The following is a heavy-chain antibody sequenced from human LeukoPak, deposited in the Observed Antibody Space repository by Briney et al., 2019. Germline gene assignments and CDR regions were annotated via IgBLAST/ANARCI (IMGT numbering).Heavy chain of an antibody. J-gene: IGHJ4*02. D-gene: IGHD2-15*01. CDR3: AREGDIYCSGGSCHPPDY. Sequence: GGSLRLSCAASGFTFSSYSMNWVRQAPGKGLEWVSSISSSSSYIYYADSVKGRFTISRDNAKSSLYLQMNSLRAEDTAVYYCAREGDIYCSGGSCHPPDYWGQGTLVTVSS. CDR2: ISSSSSYI. V-gene: IGHV3-21*01. CDR1: GFTFSSYS.